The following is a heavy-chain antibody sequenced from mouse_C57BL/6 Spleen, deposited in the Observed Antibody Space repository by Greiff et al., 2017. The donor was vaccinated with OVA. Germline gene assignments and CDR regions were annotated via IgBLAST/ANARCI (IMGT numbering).Heavy chain of an antibody. Sequence: QVQLQQPGAELVMPGASVKLSCKASGYTFTSYWMHWVKQRPAQGLEWIGEIDPSDSYTNYNQKFKGKSTLTVDKSSSTAYMQLSSLTSEDSAVYYCARYDGYLYWYFDVWGTGTTVTVSS. V-gene: IGHV1-69*01. CDR3: ARYDGYLYWYFDV. CDR1: GYTFTSYW. D-gene: IGHD2-3*01. J-gene: IGHJ1*03. CDR2: IDPSDSYT.